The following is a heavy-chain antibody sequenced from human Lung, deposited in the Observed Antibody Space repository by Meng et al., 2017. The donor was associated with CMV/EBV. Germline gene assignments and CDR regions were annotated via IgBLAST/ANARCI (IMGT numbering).Heavy chain of an antibody. CDR1: GCTFSSYW. CDR3: ARVSGIAVAGTLGFGYYYYGKDV. J-gene: IGHJ6*02. D-gene: IGHD6-19*01. Sequence: ESLKIPFASSGCTFSSYWMSWVRQARRKGLEWVANLKQDGSEKYYVDSVKGRFTISRDNAKNSLYMQMDSLRAEDTAVYYCARVSGIAVAGTLGFGYYYYGKDVWGQGTTVTVSS. V-gene: IGHV3-7*01. CDR2: LKQDGSEK.